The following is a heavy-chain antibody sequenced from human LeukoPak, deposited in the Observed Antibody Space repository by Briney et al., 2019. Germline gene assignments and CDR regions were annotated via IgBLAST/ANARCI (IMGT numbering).Heavy chain of an antibody. CDR2: ISYSGST. Sequence: SETLSLTCTVSGGSISTSTYYWGWIRQPPGKGLEWIGSISYSGSTNNNPSLKSRVNISVDTSKNQFSLKLRSVTAPDTAVYYCARRVYSGSYNWYFDLWGRGTLVTVSS. J-gene: IGHJ2*01. CDR1: GGSISTSTYY. CDR3: ARRVYSGSYNWYFDL. D-gene: IGHD1-26*01. V-gene: IGHV4-39*01.